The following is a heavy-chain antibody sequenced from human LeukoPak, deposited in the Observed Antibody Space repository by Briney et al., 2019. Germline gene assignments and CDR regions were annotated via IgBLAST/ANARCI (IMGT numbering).Heavy chain of an antibody. D-gene: IGHD6-13*01. CDR2: IYYSGST. Sequence: PSETLSLTCTVSGGSISSYYWSCIREPPGEGREWIGYIYYSGSTNYNPSLKSRVTISVDTSKNQCSLKLSSVTAADTAVYYCARGQQLFYFDYWGQGTLVTVSS. V-gene: IGHV4-59*01. CDR1: GGSISSYY. CDR3: ARGQQLFYFDY. J-gene: IGHJ4*02.